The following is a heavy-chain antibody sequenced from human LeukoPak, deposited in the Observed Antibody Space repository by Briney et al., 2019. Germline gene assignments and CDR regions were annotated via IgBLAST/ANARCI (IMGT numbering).Heavy chain of an antibody. CDR2: ISYDGLYK. CDR1: GFTFSSYA. V-gene: IGHV3-30*04. Sequence: GGSLRLSCTASGFTFSSYAMHWVRQAPGKGLEWLSVISYDGLYKYYTNAVKDRFTISRDNSKNALYLQMNSLRAEDTAVYYCARADWDTAMIDYWGQGTLVTVSS. J-gene: IGHJ4*02. CDR3: ARADWDTAMIDY. D-gene: IGHD5-18*01.